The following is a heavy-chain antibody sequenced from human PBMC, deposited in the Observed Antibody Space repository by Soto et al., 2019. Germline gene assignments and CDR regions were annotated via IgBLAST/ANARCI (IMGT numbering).Heavy chain of an antibody. J-gene: IGHJ5*02. CDR1: GFTFSSHA. CDR3: TRGGIWGVSWNWFDT. D-gene: IGHD3-10*01. V-gene: IGHV3-13*01. CDR2: IDSAGDA. Sequence: EVQLVESGGGLVQPGGSLRLSCAASGFTFSSHAMHWVRQVTGKGVEWVSGIDSAGDAKYPASVKGRFTISRENAKNSLYLQMNSLRAEDTAMYYCTRGGIWGVSWNWFDTWGQGTLVTVSS.